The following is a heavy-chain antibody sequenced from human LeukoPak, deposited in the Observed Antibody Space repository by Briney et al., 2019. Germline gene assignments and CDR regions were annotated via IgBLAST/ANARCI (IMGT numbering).Heavy chain of an antibody. CDR1: GFTFSSYG. D-gene: IGHD5-12*01. V-gene: IGHV3-33*01. CDR2: IWYDGSNK. Sequence: PGRSLRLSCAASGFTFSSYGMHWVRQAPGKGLEWVAVIWYDGSNKYYADSVKGRFTNSRDNSKNTLYLQMNSLRAEDTAVYYCARERGYETHDAFDIWGQGTMVTVSS. CDR3: ARERGYETHDAFDI. J-gene: IGHJ3*02.